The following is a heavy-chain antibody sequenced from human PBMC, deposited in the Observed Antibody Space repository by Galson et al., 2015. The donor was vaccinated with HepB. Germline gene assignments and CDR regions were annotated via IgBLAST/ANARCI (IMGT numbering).Heavy chain of an antibody. CDR3: ARQDLWNYFDY. CDR2: IRSSSAYI. J-gene: IGHJ4*02. D-gene: IGHD3-3*01. V-gene: IGHV3-21*01. CDR1: GFTLSSYS. Sequence: SLRLSCAASGFTLSSYSMSWVRQAPGKGLEWVSSIRSSSAYIYYADSLKGRFTISRDNAKNSLYLQMNSLGAEDTAVYYCARQDLWNYFDYWGQGALVTVSS.